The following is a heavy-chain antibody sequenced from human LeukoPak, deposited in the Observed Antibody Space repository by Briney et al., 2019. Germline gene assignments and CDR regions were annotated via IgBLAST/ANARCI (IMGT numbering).Heavy chain of an antibody. D-gene: IGHD6-13*01. V-gene: IGHV1-8*03. CDR1: GYTFTSYG. CDR3: ARGRAGYSSSWYYYYYMDV. Sequence: ASVKVSCKASGYTFTSYGISWVRQAPGQGLEWMGWMNPNSGNTGYAQKFQGRVTITRNTSISTAYMELSSLRSEDTAVYYCARGRAGYSSSWYYYYYMDVWGKGTTVTVSS. J-gene: IGHJ6*03. CDR2: MNPNSGNT.